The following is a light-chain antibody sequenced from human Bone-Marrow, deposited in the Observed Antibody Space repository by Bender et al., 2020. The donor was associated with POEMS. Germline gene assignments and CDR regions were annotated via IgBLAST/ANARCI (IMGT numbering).Light chain of an antibody. J-gene: IGLJ1*01. CDR1: SSNIAINY. CDR2: RSN. Sequence: QSVLTQPPSASGPPGQPVIISCSGSSSNIAINYVYWYQQLPGAAPKLLIYRSNQRPSGVPDRFSGSKSGTSASLAITGLRSDDEAEYFCAAWDDSLSGYVFGTGTEVTVL. CDR3: AAWDDSLSGYV. V-gene: IGLV1-47*01.